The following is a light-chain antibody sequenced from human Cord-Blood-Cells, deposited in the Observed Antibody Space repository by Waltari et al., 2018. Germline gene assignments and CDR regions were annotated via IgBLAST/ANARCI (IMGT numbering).Light chain of an antibody. CDR1: SSAVGSYNI. CDR3: CSYAGSRV. J-gene: IGLJ3*02. CDR2: EGS. Sequence: QSALTQPASVSGSPGQSITISCTGTSSAVGSYNIVSWYQQHPGKAPKLMIYEGSKRPSGVSNRFAGSKSGNTASLTISGLQAEDEADYYCCSYAGSRVFGGGTKLTVL. V-gene: IGLV2-23*01.